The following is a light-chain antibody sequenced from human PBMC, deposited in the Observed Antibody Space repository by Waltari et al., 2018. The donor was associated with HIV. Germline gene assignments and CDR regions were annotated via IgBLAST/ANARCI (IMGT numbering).Light chain of an antibody. Sequence: QSALTQPASVSGSPGQSITISCPGTSSDVGSYNLVSWYQQHPGKAPKLMIYEVSKRRPGVSSRCSGATYGDTASLTIAGLQAEDEADYYCCSYAGSSTPVFGGGTKLTVL. CDR1: SSDVGSYNL. V-gene: IGLV2-23*02. CDR2: EVS. CDR3: CSYAGSSTPV. J-gene: IGLJ2*01.